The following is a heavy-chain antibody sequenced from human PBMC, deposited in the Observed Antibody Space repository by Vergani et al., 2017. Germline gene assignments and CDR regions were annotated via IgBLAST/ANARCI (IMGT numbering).Heavy chain of an antibody. CDR2: IDPSDSYT. Sequence: EVQLVQSGAEVKKPGESLRISCKGSGYSFTSYWISWVRQMPGKGLEWMGRIDPSDSYTNYSPSFQGHVTISADKSISTAYLQWSSLKASDTSMYYCARHSYYDSSGYYCLAYWGQGTLVTVSS. CDR1: GYSFTSYW. J-gene: IGHJ4*02. V-gene: IGHV5-10-1*03. CDR3: ARHSYYDSSGYYCLAY. D-gene: IGHD3-22*01.